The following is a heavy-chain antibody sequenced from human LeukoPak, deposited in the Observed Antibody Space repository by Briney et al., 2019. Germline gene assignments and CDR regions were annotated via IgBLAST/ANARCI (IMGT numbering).Heavy chain of an antibody. V-gene: IGHV3-20*04. J-gene: IGHJ3*02. Sequence: GGSLRLSCATSGFTFVDYGLSWVRQAPGKGLEWVSAIYPHGDPHYADSVKGRFTISRDNSKNSLYMQMETLRAEDTALYYCARAKLEPAGTGAFDIWGPGTVVTVSS. CDR1: GFTFVDYG. CDR3: ARAKLEPAGTGAFDI. CDR2: IYPHGDP. D-gene: IGHD6-19*01.